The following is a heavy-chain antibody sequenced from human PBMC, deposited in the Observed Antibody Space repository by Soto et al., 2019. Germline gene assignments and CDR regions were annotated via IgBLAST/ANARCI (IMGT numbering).Heavy chain of an antibody. CDR2: INWNSGDK. Sequence: VQMVESGGGLVKPGMALRLSCVTSGFKFDDFAMHWVRQGQGKGLEWVAGINWNSGDKAYGESAKGRFVISRDNGKRSLDLQMNSLRPEDTAVYYCVRGRGPMNRGYFYSWGRGTLVTVSP. D-gene: IGHD3-10*01. J-gene: IGHJ4*02. CDR3: VRGRGPMNRGYFYS. CDR1: GFKFDDFA. V-gene: IGHV3-9*01.